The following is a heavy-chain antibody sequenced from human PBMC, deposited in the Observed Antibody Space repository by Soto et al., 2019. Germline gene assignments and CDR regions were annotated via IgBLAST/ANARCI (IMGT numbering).Heavy chain of an antibody. CDR2: IYYSGST. Sequence: SETLSLTCAVSGGSISSGGYSWSWIRQPPGKGLAWIGYIYYSGSTNYNPSLKSRVTISVDTSKNQFSLKLSSVTAADTAVYYCARLNGAFYDFWSGYKNWFDPWGQGTLVTVSS. D-gene: IGHD3-3*01. CDR1: GGSISSGGYS. J-gene: IGHJ5*02. V-gene: IGHV4-61*08. CDR3: ARLNGAFYDFWSGYKNWFDP.